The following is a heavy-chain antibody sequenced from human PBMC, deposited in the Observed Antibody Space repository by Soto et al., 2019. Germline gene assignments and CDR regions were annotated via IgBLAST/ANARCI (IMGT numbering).Heavy chain of an antibody. J-gene: IGHJ4*02. D-gene: IGHD6-25*01. V-gene: IGHV4-34*03. Sequence: SETLSLTCAVYGGSFSGYYWTWIRQPPGTGLEWIGEINHSGSTNYNPSLKSRVTISVDRSKNQFSLKLSSVTAADTAVYYWVSGSHVPHYWGQGTLVTVSS. CDR3: VSGSHVPHY. CDR2: INHSGST. CDR1: GGSFSGYY.